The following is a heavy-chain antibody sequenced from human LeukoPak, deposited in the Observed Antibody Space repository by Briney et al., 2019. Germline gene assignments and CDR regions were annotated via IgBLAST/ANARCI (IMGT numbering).Heavy chain of an antibody. CDR3: ARDLLVRGVRFDP. D-gene: IGHD3-10*01. CDR2: INSDGSST. V-gene: IGHV3-74*01. CDR1: GFTLSSFW. Sequence: GGSLRLSCVASGFTLSSFWMHWVRQAPGKGLVWVSRINSDGSSTTYADSVKGRFTISRDNAKNTLYLQMNRLRAEDTAVYYCARDLLVRGVRFDPWGQGTQVTVSS. J-gene: IGHJ5*02.